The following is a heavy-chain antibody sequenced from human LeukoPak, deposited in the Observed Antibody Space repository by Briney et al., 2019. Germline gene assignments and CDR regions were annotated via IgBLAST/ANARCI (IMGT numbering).Heavy chain of an antibody. D-gene: IGHD5-18*01. CDR2: ISAYNGNT. Sequence: GASVKVSCTASGYTFTSYGISRVRQAPGQGLEWMGWISAYNGNTNYAQKLQGRVTMTTDTSTSTAYMELRSLRSDDTAVYYCARGEGYSYGYGLFDYWGQGTLVTVSS. V-gene: IGHV1-18*01. CDR1: GYTFTSYG. J-gene: IGHJ4*02. CDR3: ARGEGYSYGYGLFDY.